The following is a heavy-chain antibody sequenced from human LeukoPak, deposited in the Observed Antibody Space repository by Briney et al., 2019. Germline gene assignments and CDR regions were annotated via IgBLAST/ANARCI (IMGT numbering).Heavy chain of an antibody. CDR2: IQYDGSNK. V-gene: IGHV3-30*02. CDR3: AKGGMFDGDGYNYIGY. J-gene: IGHJ4*02. Sequence: GGSLRLSCAASGFTFSSYGMHWVRQAPGKGLEGVAFIQYDGSNKYYADSVKGRFTISRDNSKNTLYPQMNSLRGEDTAVYYCAKGGMFDGDGYNYIGYRGQGALVTVSS. D-gene: IGHD5-24*01. CDR1: GFTFSSYG.